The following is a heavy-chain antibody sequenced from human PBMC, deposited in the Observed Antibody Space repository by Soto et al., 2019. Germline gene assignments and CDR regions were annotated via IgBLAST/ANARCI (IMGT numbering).Heavy chain of an antibody. CDR2: IYHSGTA. D-gene: IGHD2-15*01. J-gene: IGHJ5*02. CDR1: DGSISTYF. Sequence: QVQLQESGPGLVQPSETLSLTCTVSDGSISTYFWTWIRQPPGKGLEWIAHIYHSGTADYNPSLKSRVAMSVDTSKNQFSLNLTSVTAADTATYYCARGKYCSGGSCERFDPWGQGALVTVSS. CDR3: ARGKYCSGGSCERFDP. V-gene: IGHV4-59*01.